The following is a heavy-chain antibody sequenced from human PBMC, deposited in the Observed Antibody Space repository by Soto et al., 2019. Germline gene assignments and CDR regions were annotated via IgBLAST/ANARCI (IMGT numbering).Heavy chain of an antibody. CDR1: GSTFSSYN. CDR3: ARVSSQNYQWPPYLYYYYMDV. V-gene: IGHV3-48*01. Sequence: EVQLVESGGDLVQSGGSLRLSCAAPGSTFSSYNINWVRQAPGKGLEWVSYINSASTTIYYADSVKGRFAISRDNAKNSVYLQMDSLRAEDTAVYYCARVSSQNYQWPPYLYYYYMDVWGKGTTVTVSS. D-gene: IGHD6-19*01. CDR2: INSASTTI. J-gene: IGHJ6*03.